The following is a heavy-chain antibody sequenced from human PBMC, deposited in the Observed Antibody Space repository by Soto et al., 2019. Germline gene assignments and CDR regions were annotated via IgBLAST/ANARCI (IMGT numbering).Heavy chain of an antibody. V-gene: IGHV1-69*01. J-gene: IGHJ6*02. D-gene: IGHD3-22*01. CDR3: ARDGSGYRSRASPMDV. Sequence: QVQLVQSGAEVKKPGSSVKVSCKASGDTFSSYAISWVRQAPGQGLEWMGGIIPIFGTANYAQKFQGRVTITADESTSTAYMELSSLRSEDTAVYYCARDGSGYRSRASPMDVWRQGTTVTVSS. CDR2: IIPIFGTA. CDR1: GDTFSSYA.